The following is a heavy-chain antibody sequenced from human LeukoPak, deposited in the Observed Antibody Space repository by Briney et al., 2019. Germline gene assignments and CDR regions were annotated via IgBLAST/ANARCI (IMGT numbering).Heavy chain of an antibody. Sequence: GGSLRLSCAASGFTFSSYAMSWVRQAPGKGLEWVSAISGSGDSTYYADPVKGRFTISRDNSKNTLYLQMNSLRAEDTAVYYCAKGLFWYSGSYVWGQGTLVTVSS. CDR3: AKGLFWYSGSYV. J-gene: IGHJ4*02. CDR1: GFTFSSYA. D-gene: IGHD1-26*01. V-gene: IGHV3-23*01. CDR2: ISGSGDST.